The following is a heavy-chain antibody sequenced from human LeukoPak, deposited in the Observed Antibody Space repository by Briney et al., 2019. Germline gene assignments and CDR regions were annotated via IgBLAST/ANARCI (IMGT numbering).Heavy chain of an antibody. D-gene: IGHD3-10*01. V-gene: IGHV3-74*01. CDR3: ASHSPTPLYGSGPVDY. CDR1: GFTFSSYA. J-gene: IGHJ4*02. Sequence: PGGSLRLSCAASGFTFSSYAMSWVRQAPGKGLEWVSRINAGGSSTSYADSVKGRFTISRDNAKNTLYLQMNSLRAEDTAVYYCASHSPTPLYGSGPVDYWGQGTLVTVSS. CDR2: INAGGSST.